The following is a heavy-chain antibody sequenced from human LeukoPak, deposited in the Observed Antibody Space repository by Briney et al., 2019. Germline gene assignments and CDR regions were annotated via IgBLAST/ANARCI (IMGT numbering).Heavy chain of an antibody. D-gene: IGHD2-21*02. CDR1: GFSFSGYG. V-gene: IGHV3-30*02. J-gene: IGHJ5*02. Sequence: GGSLRLSCAASGFSFSGYGMHWVRKAPGKGLEWVSFIRYDGSNKYYEDSVKGRFTISRDTSKNTLYLQMNSLRPEDTAVYYCAATLAGDHWFDPWGQGTLVTVSS. CDR3: AATLAGDHWFDP. CDR2: IRYDGSNK.